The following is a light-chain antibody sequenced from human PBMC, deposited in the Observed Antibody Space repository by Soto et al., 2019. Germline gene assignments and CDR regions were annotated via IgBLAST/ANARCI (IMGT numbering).Light chain of an antibody. V-gene: IGKV3-11*01. CDR1: QSVSSY. CDR3: QQRSNWRT. Sequence: EIVLTQSPATLSVSAGERATLSCRASQSVSSYLARYQQKPGQAPRLLIYDASNRATGIPARFSGSGSGTDFTLTISSLEPEDFAVYYCQQRSNWRTFGQGTKVDSK. J-gene: IGKJ1*01. CDR2: DAS.